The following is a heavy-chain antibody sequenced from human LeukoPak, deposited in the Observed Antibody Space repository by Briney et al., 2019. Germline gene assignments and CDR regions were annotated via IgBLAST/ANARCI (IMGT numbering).Heavy chain of an antibody. CDR3: GRAGPVTKDHFMDV. D-gene: IGHD2-2*01. J-gene: IGHJ6*03. V-gene: IGHV3-20*04. CDR2: INWNGDSI. Sequence: GGSLRLSCAASGFIFDDHGMSWVRQAPGKGLEWVSGINWNGDSIGYADSVKGRFTISRDNAKNSLFLQMNSLSAEDTAVYYCGRAGPVTKDHFMDVWGKGTTVTVSS. CDR1: GFIFDDHG.